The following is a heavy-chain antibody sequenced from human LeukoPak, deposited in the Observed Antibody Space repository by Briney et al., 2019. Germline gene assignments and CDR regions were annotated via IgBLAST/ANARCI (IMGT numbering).Heavy chain of an antibody. CDR1: GYTFTGYY. V-gene: IGHV1-2*02. J-gene: IGHJ4*02. CDR3: ARIPTYYYDSSGYYDY. Sequence: ASVKVSCKASGYTFTGYYMHWVRQAPGRGLEWMGWINPNSGGTNYAQKFQGRVTMTRDTSISTAYMELSRLRSDDTAVYYCARIPTYYYDSSGYYDYWGQGTLVTVSS. CDR2: INPNSGGT. D-gene: IGHD3-22*01.